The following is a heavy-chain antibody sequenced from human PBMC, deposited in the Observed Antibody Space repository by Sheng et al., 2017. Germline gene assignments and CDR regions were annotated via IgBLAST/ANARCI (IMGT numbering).Heavy chain of an antibody. J-gene: IGHJ6*03. CDR3: ARDSEYSSSSSRYYYYYMDV. CDR2: IIPILGIA. CDR1: GGTFSSYT. V-gene: IGHV1-69*08. Sequence: QVQLVQSGAEVKKPGSSVKVSCKASGGTFSSYTISWVRQAPGQGLEWMGRIIPILGIANYAQKFQGRVTITADKSTSTAYMELSSLRSEDTAVYYCARDSEYSSSSSRYYYYYMDVWGKGTTVTVSS. D-gene: IGHD6-6*01.